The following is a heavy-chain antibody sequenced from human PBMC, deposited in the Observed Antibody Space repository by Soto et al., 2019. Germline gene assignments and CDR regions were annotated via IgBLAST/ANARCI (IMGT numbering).Heavy chain of an antibody. Sequence: QVQLVESGGAVVQPGTSLRLSCAASGFSFSTYAIHWVRQAPGKGLEWVAVILFDGSNKYYADSVKGRFTISRDNSNNTVHLHMNSLRAEDTATYYCARDLEVATLPVNWLDPWGQGTLVTVSS. CDR1: GFSFSTYA. J-gene: IGHJ5*02. CDR3: ARDLEVATLPVNWLDP. V-gene: IGHV3-30-3*01. CDR2: ILFDGSNK. D-gene: IGHD2-15*01.